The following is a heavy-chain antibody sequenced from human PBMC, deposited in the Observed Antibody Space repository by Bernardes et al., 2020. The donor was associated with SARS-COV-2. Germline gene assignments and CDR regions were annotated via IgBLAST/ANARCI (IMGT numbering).Heavy chain of an antibody. CDR1: GFTFSSYA. CDR2: ISDSGENT. J-gene: IGHJ4*02. D-gene: IGHD3-22*01. V-gene: IGHV3-23*01. Sequence: GWSLRLSCAASGFTFSSYALSWVRQAPGKGLEWVSAISDSGENTYYANSVEGRFTISRDNSKNTLHLQMNGLRAEDTAVYYCAKDGVAYDSSGYYARHLDYWGQGTLVTVSS. CDR3: AKDGVAYDSSGYYARHLDY.